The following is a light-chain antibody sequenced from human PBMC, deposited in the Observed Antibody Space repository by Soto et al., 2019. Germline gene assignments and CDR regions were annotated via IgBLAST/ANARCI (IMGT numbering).Light chain of an antibody. CDR3: QTWDTGARVV. V-gene: IGLV4-69*01. Sequence: QSVLTQSPSASASLGASVKLTCTLSSGHSSYAIAWHQQQPEKGPRYLMKLSSDGSHSKGDGIPDRFSGSSSGAERYRTISSLQSEDEADYYCQTWDTGARVVFGGGTKVTVL. CDR2: LSSDGSH. J-gene: IGLJ2*01. CDR1: SGHSSYA.